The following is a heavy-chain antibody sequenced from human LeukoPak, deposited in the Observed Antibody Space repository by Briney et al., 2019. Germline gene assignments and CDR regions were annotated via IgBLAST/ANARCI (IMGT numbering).Heavy chain of an antibody. Sequence: SETLSLTCTVSGGSISSSSYYWGWIRQPPGKGLEWIGSVYYSGSTYYNPSLKSRVTISVDTSKNQFSLKLSSVTAADTAVYYCARDPTPNPPYYYYYYMDVWGKGTTVTVSS. CDR1: GGSISSSSYY. V-gene: IGHV4-39*07. CDR2: VYYSGST. CDR3: ARDPTPNPPYYYYYYMDV. J-gene: IGHJ6*03.